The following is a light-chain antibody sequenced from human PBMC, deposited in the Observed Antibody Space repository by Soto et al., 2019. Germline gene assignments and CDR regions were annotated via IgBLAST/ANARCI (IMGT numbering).Light chain of an antibody. CDR1: QRVSSY. CDR2: DAS. V-gene: IGKV3-11*01. J-gene: IGKJ3*01. Sequence: EIVLTQSPATLSLSTGERATLSCRASQRVSSYLAWYQQKPGQAPRLLIYDASNRATGIPARFSGSVSGTAFTLTISSLDPEDFAVYYCQPRSNWPPSFGPGTKVYIK. CDR3: QPRSNWPPS.